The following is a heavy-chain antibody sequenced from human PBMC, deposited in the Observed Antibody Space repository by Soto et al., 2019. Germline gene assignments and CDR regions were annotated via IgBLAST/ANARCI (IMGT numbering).Heavy chain of an antibody. CDR3: ARDANIAAAYFQH. CDR1: GITVSSNY. D-gene: IGHD6-13*01. CDR2: IYSGGST. V-gene: IGHV3-53*02. Sequence: EVQLVETGGGLIQPGGSLRLSCAASGITVSSNYMSWVRQAPGKGLEWVSVIYSGGSTYYADSVKGRFTISRDNSKNTLYLQMNSLRAEDTAVYYCARDANIAAAYFQHWGQGTLVSVSS. J-gene: IGHJ1*01.